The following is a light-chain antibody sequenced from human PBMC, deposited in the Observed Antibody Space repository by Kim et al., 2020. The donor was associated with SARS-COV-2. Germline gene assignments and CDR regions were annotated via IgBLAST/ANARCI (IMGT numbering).Light chain of an antibody. CDR2: YDD. CDR3: AAWDDSLNVYV. CDR1: SSNIGNNA. Sequence: QRVTISCSGSSSNIGNNAVNWYQQLPGKAPKLLIYYDDLLPSGVSDRFSGSKSGTSASLAISGLHSEDEADYYCAAWDDSLNVYVFGTGTKVTVL. V-gene: IGLV1-36*01. J-gene: IGLJ1*01.